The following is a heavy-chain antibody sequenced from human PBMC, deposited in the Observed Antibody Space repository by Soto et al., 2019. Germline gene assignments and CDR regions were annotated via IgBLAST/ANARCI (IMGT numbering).Heavy chain of an antibody. CDR2: IYYSGST. CDR3: ARERNYDSSGYSYYYGMDV. D-gene: IGHD3-22*01. J-gene: IGHJ6*02. V-gene: IGHV4-31*03. Sequence: QVQLQESGPGLVKPSQTLSLTCTVSGGSISSGGYYWSWICQHPGKGLEWIGYIYYSGSTYYNPSLKSRVTISVDTSKNQFSLKLSSVTAADTAVYYCARERNYDSSGYSYYYGMDVWGQGTTVTVSS. CDR1: GGSISSGGYY.